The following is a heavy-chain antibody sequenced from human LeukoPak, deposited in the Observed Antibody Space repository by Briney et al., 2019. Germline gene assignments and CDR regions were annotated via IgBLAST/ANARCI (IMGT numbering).Heavy chain of an antibody. Sequence: GGSLRLSCAASGFTFDDYAMHWVRQAPGQGLECVSGISWNGNSIDSADSVKGRFTISRDNAKNSLYLQMNSLRAEDSALYFCAKTTSGYASSFACWGQGTLVTVSS. J-gene: IGHJ4*02. CDR3: AKTTSGYASSFAC. V-gene: IGHV3-9*01. CDR2: ISWNGNSI. CDR1: GFTFDDYA. D-gene: IGHD2-2*01.